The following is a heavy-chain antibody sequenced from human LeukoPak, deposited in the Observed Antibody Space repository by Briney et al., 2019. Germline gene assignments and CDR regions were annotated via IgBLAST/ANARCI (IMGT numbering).Heavy chain of an antibody. J-gene: IGHJ4*02. CDR1: GFTFSSYA. V-gene: IGHV3-23*01. CDR3: AKARGDGYNYGEFDS. D-gene: IGHD5-24*01. CDR2: IIGSGGST. Sequence: GGSLRLSCAASGFTFSSYAMSWVRQTPGKGLEWVSVIIGSGGSTYYADSVKGRFTISRDNFKNTLYLQMNSLRAEDTAVYYCAKARGDGYNYGEFDSWSQGTLVTVSS.